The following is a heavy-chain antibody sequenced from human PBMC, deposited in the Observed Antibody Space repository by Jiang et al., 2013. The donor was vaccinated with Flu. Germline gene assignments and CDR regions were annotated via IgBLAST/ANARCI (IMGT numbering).Heavy chain of an antibody. D-gene: IGHD2-15*01. V-gene: IGHV5-10-1*01. Sequence: GAEVKKPGESLRISCKGSGYSFTSYWISWVRQMPGKGLEWMGRIDPSDSYTNYSPSFQGHVTISADKSISTAYLQWSSLKASDTAMYYCARHPYCSGGGCYYYYFDYWGQGTLVTVSS. J-gene: IGHJ4*02. CDR2: IDPSDSYT. CDR3: ARHPYCSGGGCYYYYFDY. CDR1: GYSFTSYW.